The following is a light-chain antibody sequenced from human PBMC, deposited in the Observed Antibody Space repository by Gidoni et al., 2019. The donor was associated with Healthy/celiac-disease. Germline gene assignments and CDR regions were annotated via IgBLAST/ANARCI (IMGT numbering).Light chain of an antibody. CDR3: QQYDNRLFT. CDR1: QDISNY. CDR2: DAS. V-gene: IGKV1-33*01. Sequence: DFQMTQSPSSLSASVGDRVTITCQASQDISNYLNWYQQKPGKAPKLRSYDASNLETGVPSRFSGSGSGTDFTFTISSLQPEDIATYYCQQYDNRLFTFGPGTKVDIK. J-gene: IGKJ3*01.